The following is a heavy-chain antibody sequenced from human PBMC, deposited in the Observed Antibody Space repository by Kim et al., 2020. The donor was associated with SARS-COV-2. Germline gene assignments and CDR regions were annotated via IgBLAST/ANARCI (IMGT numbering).Heavy chain of an antibody. D-gene: IGHD6-6*01. Sequence: SETLSLTCAVYGGSFSGYYWSWIRQPPGKGLELIGEINHSGSTNYNPSLKSRVTISVDTSKNQFSLKLSSVTAADTAVYYCARHGIAAPGGQVVYYYYYYYMDVWGKGTTVTVSS. V-gene: IGHV4-34*01. J-gene: IGHJ6*03. CDR2: INHSGST. CDR1: GGSFSGYY. CDR3: ARHGIAAPGGQVVYYYYYYYMDV.